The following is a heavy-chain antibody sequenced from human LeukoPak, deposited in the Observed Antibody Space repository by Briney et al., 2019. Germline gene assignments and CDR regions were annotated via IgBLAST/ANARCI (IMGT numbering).Heavy chain of an antibody. J-gene: IGHJ4*02. D-gene: IGHD3-10*01. Sequence: SETLSLTCAVYGGSFSGYYWSWIRQPPGKGLEWIGEINHSGSTNYNPSLKSRVTISVDTSKNQFSLQLNSVTPEDTAVYYCARDHYQSGSYFDYWGQGTLVTVSS. CDR3: ARDHYQSGSYFDY. V-gene: IGHV4-34*01. CDR1: GGSFSGYY. CDR2: INHSGST.